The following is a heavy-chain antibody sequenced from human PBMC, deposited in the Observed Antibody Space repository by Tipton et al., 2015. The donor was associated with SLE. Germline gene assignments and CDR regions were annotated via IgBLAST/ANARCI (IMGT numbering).Heavy chain of an antibody. CDR3: AKKQEDSSGYPDAFDI. J-gene: IGHJ3*02. D-gene: IGHD3-22*01. Sequence: LRLSCTVSGGSISSGGYYWSWIRQHPGKGLEWIGYIYYSGSTHYNPSLKSRVTISVDKSKNQFSLKLSSVTAADTAVYYCAKKQEDSSGYPDAFDIWGQGTMVTVSS. CDR1: GGSISSGGYY. V-gene: IGHV4-31*02. CDR2: IYYSGST.